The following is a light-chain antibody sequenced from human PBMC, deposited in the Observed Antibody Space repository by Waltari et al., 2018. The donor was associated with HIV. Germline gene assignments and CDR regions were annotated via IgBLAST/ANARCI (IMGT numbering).Light chain of an antibody. CDR3: QVWDSETDHWV. CDR2: YDN. J-gene: IGLJ3*02. Sequence: YVLTQPPSVSEAPGKTARITCGGNEIGSKSVHLYQQKPGQAPVQVIYYDNDRPSGIPERFSGSNSGNTATLTISRVEAGDEADYFCQVWDSETDHWVFGGGTKLTVL. V-gene: IGLV3-21*04. CDR1: EIGSKS.